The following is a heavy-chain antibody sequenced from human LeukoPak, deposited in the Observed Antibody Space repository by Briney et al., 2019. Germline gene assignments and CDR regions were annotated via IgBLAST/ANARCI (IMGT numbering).Heavy chain of an antibody. D-gene: IGHD3-10*01. Sequence: SQTLSLTCAISGDSVSSNSAAWNWTRQSPSRGLEWLGRTYYRSKWYNDYAVSVKSRITINPDTSKNQFSLQLNSVTPEDTAVYYCARGYYGSGSSYYYYYMDVWGKGTTVTVSS. CDR3: ARGYYGSGSSYYYYYMDV. V-gene: IGHV6-1*01. CDR2: TYYRSKWYN. CDR1: GDSVSSNSAA. J-gene: IGHJ6*03.